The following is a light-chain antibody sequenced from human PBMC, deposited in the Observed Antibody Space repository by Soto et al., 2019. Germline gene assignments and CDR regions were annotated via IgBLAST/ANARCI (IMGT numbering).Light chain of an antibody. V-gene: IGKV3-15*01. CDR2: GAS. Sequence: EVLMTQSPATLSVSPGERATLSCRASQSVSSNLAWYQQKPGQAPRLLIYGASTRAPGIPDRFSGSGSGTEFTLTFSSLQSEDLAVFFCQQYDTWPPAFGQGTKVEIK. CDR3: QQYDTWPPA. J-gene: IGKJ2*01. CDR1: QSVSSN.